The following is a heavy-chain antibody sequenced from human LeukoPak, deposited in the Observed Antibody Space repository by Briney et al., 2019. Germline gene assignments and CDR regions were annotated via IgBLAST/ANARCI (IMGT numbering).Heavy chain of an antibody. V-gene: IGHV1-2*02. D-gene: IGHD1-26*01. CDR3: ARGSPVGSSEVDAFEI. Sequence: ASVKASCKASAYTFTDYFIHWVRQAPGQGLEWMGWINPKSGGTDYAQKFQGRVSMTGDTSITTAYIELTRVTSDDTAVYYCARGSPVGSSEVDAFEIWGQGTMVTVSS. J-gene: IGHJ3*02. CDR2: INPKSGGT. CDR1: AYTFTDYF.